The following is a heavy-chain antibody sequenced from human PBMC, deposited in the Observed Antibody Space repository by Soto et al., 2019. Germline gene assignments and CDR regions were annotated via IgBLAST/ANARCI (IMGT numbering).Heavy chain of an antibody. CDR2: ITWNSGKV. J-gene: IGHJ4*02. V-gene: IGHV3-9*01. Sequence: EVQLVESGGGLGQPGKSLRLSCEASGFTFDDFALHWVRQAPGKGLEWVSGITWNSGKVAYVGSVKGRFTISRDNAKNSLYLQMNSLRVEDTAFYYCAKDRREQLDPGGLDHWGQGTLVAVSS. CDR1: GFTFDDFA. CDR3: AKDRREQLDPGGLDH. D-gene: IGHD6-6*01.